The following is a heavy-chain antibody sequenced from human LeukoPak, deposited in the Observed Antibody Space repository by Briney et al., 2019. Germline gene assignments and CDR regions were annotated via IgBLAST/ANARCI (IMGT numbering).Heavy chain of an antibody. V-gene: IGHV4-39*07. J-gene: IGHJ4*02. D-gene: IGHD2-15*01. CDR1: GGSISSSF. CDR2: IYYTGTT. Sequence: PSETLSLTCTVSGGSISSSFWGWIRQPPGKGLEWIGSIYYTGTTYYNPSLKSRVTISVDTSKNQFSLKLSSVTAADTAVYYCWLERVVAAYFDSWGQGTLVTVSS. CDR3: WLERVVAAYFDS.